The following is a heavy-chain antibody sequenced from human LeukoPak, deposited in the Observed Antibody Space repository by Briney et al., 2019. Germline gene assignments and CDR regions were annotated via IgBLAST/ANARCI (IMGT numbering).Heavy chain of an antibody. J-gene: IGHJ4*02. CDR1: GFTFSNYW. CDR2: IKSDGSRT. D-gene: IGHD4-17*01. Sequence: GGSLRLSCAASGFTFSNYWMHWVRQAPGKGLVWISRIKSDGSRTDYADSVKGRFTISRDNAKNTLYLQMNSLRAEDTAVYYCAREARFPGDPALDYWGQGTLVTVSS. V-gene: IGHV3-74*01. CDR3: AREARFPGDPALDY.